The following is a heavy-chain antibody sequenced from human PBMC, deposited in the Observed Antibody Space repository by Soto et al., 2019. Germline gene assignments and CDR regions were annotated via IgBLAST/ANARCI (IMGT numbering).Heavy chain of an antibody. CDR1: GYTFTSYD. Sequence: QVQLVQSGAEVKKPGASVKVSCKASGYTFTSYDINWVRQATGQGLEWMGWMNPNSGNTGYAQKFQGRVTMTRNTSISTAYMELSSLRSEDTAVYYCARGPPPPGPYIYGDLHFDYWGQGTLVTVSS. V-gene: IGHV1-8*01. J-gene: IGHJ4*02. CDR3: ARGPPPPGPYIYGDLHFDY. CDR2: MNPNSGNT. D-gene: IGHD5-18*01.